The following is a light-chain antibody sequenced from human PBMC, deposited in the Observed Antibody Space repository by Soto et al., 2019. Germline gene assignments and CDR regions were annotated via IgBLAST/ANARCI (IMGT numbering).Light chain of an antibody. V-gene: IGKV2-28*01. CDR3: IQSLQTPLT. Sequence: DIVMTQSPLSLPVTPGEPASISCRSSQSLLHSNGYDYLDWYLQKPGQSPQLLIYLGSNRASGVPDRFSGSGSGTDFTLKTSRVEAEAVGVYYCIQSLQTPLTFGQGTKVEIK. CDR2: LGS. J-gene: IGKJ1*01. CDR1: QSLLHSNGYDY.